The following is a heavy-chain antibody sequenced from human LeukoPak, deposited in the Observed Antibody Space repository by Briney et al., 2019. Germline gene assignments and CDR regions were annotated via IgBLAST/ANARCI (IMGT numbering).Heavy chain of an antibody. CDR2: IKQDGSDK. D-gene: IGHD6-19*01. V-gene: IGHV3-7*01. CDR3: ARGRYTSGWYPDYFDY. CDR1: GFTFSSYW. Sequence: GGSLRLSCAASGFTFSSYWMSWVRQAPGKGLEWVGNIKQDGSDKYYVASVKGRFTISRDNAKNSLYLQMSSLRAEDAAVYYCARGRYTSGWYPDYFDYWGQGTLVTVSS. J-gene: IGHJ4*02.